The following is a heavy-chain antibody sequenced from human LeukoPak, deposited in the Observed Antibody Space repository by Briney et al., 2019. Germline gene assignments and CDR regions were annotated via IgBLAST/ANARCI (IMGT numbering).Heavy chain of an antibody. D-gene: IGHD4-17*01. CDR2: IDSNGAVI. CDR3: ARDPDGDYDFDY. J-gene: IGHJ4*02. V-gene: IGHV3-48*01. Sequence: GGSLRLSCAASGFSFSDYGMNWVRRAPGKGLEWLSHIDSNGAVIPYADSVKGRFTISRDTAKSSLYLQMNSLKIEDTAIYFCARDPDGDYDFDYWGQGTLVTVSS. CDR1: GFSFSDYG.